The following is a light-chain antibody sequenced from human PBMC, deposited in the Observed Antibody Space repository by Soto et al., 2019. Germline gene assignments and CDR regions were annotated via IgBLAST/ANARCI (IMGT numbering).Light chain of an antibody. Sequence: QSVLTQPPSVSGAPGRRVTISCTGSSTNIGAGYDVHWYQQLPGTAPKLLIYGNSNRPSGVPDRFSGSKSGTSASLAITGVQAEDEADDYCQAYDSSRGVSIFGGGTKLTVL. V-gene: IGLV1-40*01. CDR2: GNS. CDR1: STNIGAGYD. J-gene: IGLJ2*01. CDR3: QAYDSSRGVSI.